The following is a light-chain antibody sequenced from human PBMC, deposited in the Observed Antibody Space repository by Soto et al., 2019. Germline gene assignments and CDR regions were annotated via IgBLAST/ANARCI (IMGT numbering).Light chain of an antibody. J-gene: IGKJ3*01. CDR3: QHFDNSLFT. CDR1: QNVSNNY. Sequence: IVLTQSPGILSLSPGERATLSCRASQNVSNNYLAWYQQRPGQIPRLLIYSASSRAAGISDRFSGSGSGTDFTLTITRLEPDDFAVYYCQHFDNSLFTFGPGTKVDI. V-gene: IGKV3-20*01. CDR2: SAS.